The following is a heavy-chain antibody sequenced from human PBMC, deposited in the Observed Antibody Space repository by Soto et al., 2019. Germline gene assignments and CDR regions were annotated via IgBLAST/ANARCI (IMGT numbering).Heavy chain of an antibody. CDR2: INHSGST. CDR3: ARVCRSAAAGARSNWFDP. Sequence: PSETLSLTCAVYGWSFSGYYWSWIRQPPGKGLEWIGEINHSGSTNYNPSLKSRVTISVDTSKNQFSLKMSSVTAADTAVFYCARVCRSAAAGARSNWFDPWGQGTLVTVSS. V-gene: IGHV4-34*01. J-gene: IGHJ5*02. CDR1: GWSFSGYY. D-gene: IGHD6-13*01.